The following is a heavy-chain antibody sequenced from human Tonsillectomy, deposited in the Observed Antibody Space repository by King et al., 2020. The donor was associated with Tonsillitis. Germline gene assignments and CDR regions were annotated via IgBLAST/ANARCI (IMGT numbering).Heavy chain of an antibody. D-gene: IGHD1-26*01. CDR2: IYPGDSDT. J-gene: IGHJ4*02. Sequence: QLVQSGAEVKKPGESLKISCNASENTFTSHRLGWVRQLTGKSLEWMAIIYPGDSDTRYSPSFEGQVSSPVDRSISTAYLQWRSLKASDTAMYYCARLGTGTFYPYFDYWGQGTLVTVSS. CDR3: ARLGTGTFYPYFDY. CDR1: ENTFTSHR. V-gene: IGHV5-51*01.